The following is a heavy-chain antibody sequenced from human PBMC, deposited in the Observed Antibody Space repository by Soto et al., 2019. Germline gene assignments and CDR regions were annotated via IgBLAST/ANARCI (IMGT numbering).Heavy chain of an antibody. CDR1: GGSFSGYY. CDR3: ARGGTKSITMVRGVIRGPYDY. J-gene: IGHJ4*02. D-gene: IGHD3-10*01. Sequence: SETLSLTCAVYGGSFSGYYWSWIRQPPGKGLEWIGEINHSGSTNYNPSLKSRVTISVDTSKNQFSLKLSSVAAADTAVYYCARGGTKSITMVRGVIRGPYDYWGQGTLVTVSS. CDR2: INHSGST. V-gene: IGHV4-34*01.